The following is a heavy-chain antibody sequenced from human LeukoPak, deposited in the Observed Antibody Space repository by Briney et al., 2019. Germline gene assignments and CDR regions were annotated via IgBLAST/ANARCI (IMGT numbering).Heavy chain of an antibody. CDR1: GGSISSNS. Sequence: SETLSLTCTASGGSISSNSWSWIRQPPGKGLEWIGYTLNSVNVNSDPSLKSRVSISVDTSRNQCPLKLRSVTAADTAVYYCARDFYGSIDYWGQGILVTVSS. CDR3: ARDFYGSIDY. J-gene: IGHJ4*02. D-gene: IGHD3-10*01. CDR2: TLNSVNV. V-gene: IGHV4-59*01.